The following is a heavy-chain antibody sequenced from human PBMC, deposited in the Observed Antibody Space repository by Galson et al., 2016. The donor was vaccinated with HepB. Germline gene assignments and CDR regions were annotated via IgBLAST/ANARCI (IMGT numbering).Heavy chain of an antibody. D-gene: IGHD6-6*01. CDR2: VYYSGRI. CDR1: GASVTSYY. V-gene: IGHV4-59*02. J-gene: IGHJ5*02. CDR3: ARQQVGNNWFDP. Sequence: SETLSLTCTVSGASVTSYYWSWIRQPPGEGLEWIGCVYYSGRIHYNPSLKSRVTMSADTSKNQFSLKLSSVTAADTAVYYCARQQVGNNWFDPWGQGTLVTVSS.